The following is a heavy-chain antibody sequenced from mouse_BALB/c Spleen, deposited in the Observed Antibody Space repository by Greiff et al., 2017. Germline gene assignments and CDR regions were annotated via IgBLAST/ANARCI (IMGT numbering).Heavy chain of an antibody. D-gene: IGHD2-4*01. CDR2: ISYSGST. CDR1: GDSITSGY. V-gene: IGHV3-8*02. J-gene: IGHJ2*01. CDR3: ARWTTMITTMYYFDY. Sequence: EVQRVESGPSLVKPSQTLSLTCSVTGDSITSGYWNWIRKFPGNKLEYMGYISYSGSTYYNPSLKSRISITRDTSKNQYYLQLNSVTTEDTATYYCARWTTMITTMYYFDYWGQGTTLTVSS.